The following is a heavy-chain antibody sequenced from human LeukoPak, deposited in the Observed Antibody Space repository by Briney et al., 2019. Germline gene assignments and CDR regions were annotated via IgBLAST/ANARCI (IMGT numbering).Heavy chain of an antibody. Sequence: ASVKVSCKASGYTFTGYYMHWVRQAPGQGLEWMGWINPNSGGTNYAQKFQGRVTMTRDTSISTAHMELSSLRSEDTAVYYCARGRATVTTHWVDPWGQGTLVTVSS. J-gene: IGHJ5*02. CDR2: INPNSGGT. CDR3: ARGRATVTTHWVDP. D-gene: IGHD4-11*01. CDR1: GYTFTGYY. V-gene: IGHV1-2*02.